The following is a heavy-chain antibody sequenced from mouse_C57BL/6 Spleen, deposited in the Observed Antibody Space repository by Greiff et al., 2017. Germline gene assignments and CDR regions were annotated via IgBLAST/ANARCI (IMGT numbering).Heavy chain of an antibody. CDR1: GYSFTDYN. CDR3: ARSRGLPYYYAMDY. CDR2: INPNYGTT. J-gene: IGHJ4*01. D-gene: IGHD2-4*01. Sequence: VQLQPSGPELVKPGASVKISCKASGYSFTDYNMNWVKQSNGKSLEWIGVINPNYGTTSYNQKFKGKATLTVDQSSSTAYMQLNSLTSEDSAVYYCARSRGLPYYYAMDYWGQGTSVTVSS. V-gene: IGHV1-39*01.